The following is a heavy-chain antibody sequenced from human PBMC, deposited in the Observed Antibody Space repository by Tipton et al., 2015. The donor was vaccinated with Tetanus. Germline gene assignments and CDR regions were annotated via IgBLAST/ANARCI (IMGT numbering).Heavy chain of an antibody. J-gene: IGHJ4*02. CDR3: ARDQARGARGWNYFDY. CDR2: IYYSGST. Sequence: LVKPTQTLSLTCTVSGGSISSGGYYWSWIRQHLGKGLEWIGDIYYSGSTYYNPSLKSRVTISVDTSKNQFSLKLNSVTAADTAVYYCARDQARGARGWNYFDYWGQGTLVTVSS. V-gene: IGHV4-31*03. CDR1: GGSISSGGYY. D-gene: IGHD1-26*01.